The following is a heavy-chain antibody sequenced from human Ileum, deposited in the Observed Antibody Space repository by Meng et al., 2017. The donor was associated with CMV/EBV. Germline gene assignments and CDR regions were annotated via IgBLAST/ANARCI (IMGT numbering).Heavy chain of an antibody. V-gene: IGHV3-7*01. J-gene: IGHJ6*02. CDR3: ARGSPGVSGMDV. D-gene: IGHD3-3*01. CDR1: GFTFSSYW. Sequence: GESLKISCAASGFTFSSYWMDWVRQAPGKGLEWVANIKEDGSEKKYADSVKGRFTISRDNAKNSLYLQVNSLRAEDSAVYYCARGSPGVSGMDVWGQGTTVT. CDR2: IKEDGSEK.